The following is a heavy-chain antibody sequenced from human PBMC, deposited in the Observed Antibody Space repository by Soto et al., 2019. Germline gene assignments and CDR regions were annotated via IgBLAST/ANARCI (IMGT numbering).Heavy chain of an antibody. CDR3: AREVRDGWYGDYYYGMDV. CDR2: IKHDGGAR. J-gene: IGHJ6*02. V-gene: IGHV3-7*05. Sequence: PGGSLRLSCAAFEFTFSSYYMSWVRQAPGKGLEWVANIKHDGGARDYLDSVKGRFTISRDNAKNSLYLQMNDLRAEDTAVYYCAREVRDGWYGDYYYGMDVWGQGTTVTVSS. D-gene: IGHD6-19*01. CDR1: EFTFSSYY.